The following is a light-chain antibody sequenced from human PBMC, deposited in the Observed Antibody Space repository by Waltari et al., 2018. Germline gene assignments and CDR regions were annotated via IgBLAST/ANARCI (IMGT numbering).Light chain of an antibody. Sequence: DIVMTQSPDSLAVSLGARATINCKSSQSVLYSSNNKNYLAWYQQKPGQPPQLLIYWASTRESGVPDRFSGSGSGTDFTLTISSLQAEDVAVYYCQQYYSPPLTFGQGTKLEI. V-gene: IGKV4-1*01. CDR2: WAS. J-gene: IGKJ2*01. CDR3: QQYYSPPLT. CDR1: QSVLYSSNNKNY.